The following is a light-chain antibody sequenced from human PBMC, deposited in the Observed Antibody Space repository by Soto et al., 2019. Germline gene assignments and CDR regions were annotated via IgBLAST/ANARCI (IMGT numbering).Light chain of an antibody. Sequence: IQMTQSPSSLSASVGDRVTITCQASHNINNYLNWYQQKPGKAPKLLIYDASNLETGVPSRFSGSGSGTDFTFTISSLQPEDFAAYYCQQFDTLPFTFGPRTKVDIK. J-gene: IGKJ3*01. CDR3: QQFDTLPFT. CDR2: DAS. CDR1: HNINNY. V-gene: IGKV1-33*01.